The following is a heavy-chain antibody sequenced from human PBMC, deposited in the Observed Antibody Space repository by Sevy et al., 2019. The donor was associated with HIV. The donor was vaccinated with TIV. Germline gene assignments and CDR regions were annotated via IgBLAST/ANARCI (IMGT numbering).Heavy chain of an antibody. J-gene: IGHJ4*02. Sequence: ASVKVSCKASGYTFTSYGINWVRQAPGQGLEWMGWISAYNGNTNYAQKLQGRVTMTTDTSTSTAYMELRSLRSDDTAVYYCARVPICSGGSCYTETWIQLWGEFDYWGQGTLVTVSS. CDR1: GYTFTSYG. CDR2: ISAYNGNT. V-gene: IGHV1-18*01. CDR3: ARVPICSGGSCYTETWIQLWGEFDY. D-gene: IGHD2-15*01.